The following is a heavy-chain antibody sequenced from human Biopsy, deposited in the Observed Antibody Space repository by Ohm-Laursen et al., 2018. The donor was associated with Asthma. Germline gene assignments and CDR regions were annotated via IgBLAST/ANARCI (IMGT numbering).Heavy chain of an antibody. V-gene: IGHV3-30*18. D-gene: IGHD1-26*01. J-gene: IGHJ4*02. CDR3: AKEVFPGWELRRGPDS. CDR1: GFSFSNYG. CDR2: ISFDGTNR. Sequence: SLRLSCAAPGFSFSNYGMHWVRQAPGKGLDWVAVISFDGTNRNYTDSVKGRFTISRDNSRNSLHLEMNSLRAEDTAVYFCAKEVFPGWELRRGPDSWGQGTLVTVSS.